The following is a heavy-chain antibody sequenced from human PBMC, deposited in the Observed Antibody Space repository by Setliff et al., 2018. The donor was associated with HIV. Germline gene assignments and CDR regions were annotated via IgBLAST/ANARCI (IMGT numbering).Heavy chain of an antibody. Sequence: ESLKISCKASGYTFTDYWIGWVRQMPGKGLEWMAIIYPGDSDTRYSPSFQGQVTISADKSISTAYLQWSSLKASDTAMYYCARQAYYYYMDVWGKGTTVTVS. CDR1: GYTFTDYW. CDR2: IYPGDSDT. V-gene: IGHV5-51*01. J-gene: IGHJ6*03. CDR3: ARQAYYYYMDV.